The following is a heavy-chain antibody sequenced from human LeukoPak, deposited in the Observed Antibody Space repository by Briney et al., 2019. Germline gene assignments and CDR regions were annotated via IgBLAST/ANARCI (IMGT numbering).Heavy chain of an antibody. CDR2: IKQDGSEK. CDR1: GFTFSSYW. Sequence: PGRSLRLSCAASGFTFSSYWMSWVRQAPGKGLEWVANIKQDGSEKYYVDSVKGRFTISRDNAKNSLYLQMNSLRAEDTAVYYCARDTYCSGGSCYSGPYYYYMDVWGKGTTVTVSS. D-gene: IGHD2-15*01. CDR3: ARDTYCSGGSCYSGPYYYYMDV. J-gene: IGHJ6*03. V-gene: IGHV3-7*01.